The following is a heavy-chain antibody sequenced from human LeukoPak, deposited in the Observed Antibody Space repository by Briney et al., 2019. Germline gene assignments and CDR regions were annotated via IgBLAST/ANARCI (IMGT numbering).Heavy chain of an antibody. V-gene: IGHV3-20*04. CDR1: GFTFDDYA. CDR3: ASDRRSDSSGYAFDI. Sequence: GGSLRLSCVASGFTFDDYAMSWVRQAPGKGLEWVSGINWNGDNTVYADSVKGRFTISRDNAKSSLYLQMNSLGAEDTAFYYCASDRRSDSSGYAFDIWGQGTMVTVSS. J-gene: IGHJ3*02. D-gene: IGHD3-22*01. CDR2: INWNGDNT.